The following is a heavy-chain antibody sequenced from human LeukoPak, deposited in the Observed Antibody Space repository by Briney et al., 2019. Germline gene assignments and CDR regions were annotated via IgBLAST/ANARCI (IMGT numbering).Heavy chain of an antibody. CDR1: GYSFTNYW. Sequence: GESLTTSCTASGYSFTNYWNAWVRQMPGAGLEWMGTIYPGGSDARYSPAFQGPFTLSVDRSTTTAYLQWPSLKASDTAMYYCARPCSTGIRDDYDMWGQGTMVIVSS. CDR3: ARPCSTGIRDDYDM. CDR2: IYPGGSDA. V-gene: IGHV5-51*01. J-gene: IGHJ3*02. D-gene: IGHD2-2*01.